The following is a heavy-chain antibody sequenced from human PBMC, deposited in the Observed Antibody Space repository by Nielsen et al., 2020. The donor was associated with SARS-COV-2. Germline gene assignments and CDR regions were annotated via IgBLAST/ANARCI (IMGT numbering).Heavy chain of an antibody. CDR3: AKLGYDFWSGDLNHQDY. Sequence: GESLKISCAASGFTFNNFGFYWVRQAPGKGLEWVASISYEGSKKYYADSLTGRFTVSRDTSKNTVYLQMNSLRAEDTALYHCAKLGYDFWSGDLNHQDYWGQGTLVTVSS. D-gene: IGHD3-3*01. CDR1: GFTFNNFG. CDR2: ISYEGSKK. J-gene: IGHJ4*02. V-gene: IGHV3-30*18.